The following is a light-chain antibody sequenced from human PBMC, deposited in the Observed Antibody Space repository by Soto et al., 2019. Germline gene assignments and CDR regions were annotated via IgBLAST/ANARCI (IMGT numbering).Light chain of an antibody. J-gene: IGKJ4*01. CDR1: QSVRSTY. CDR3: QQYGSSLGVT. CDR2: GAS. V-gene: IGKV3-20*01. Sequence: EIGFSQSPGTLSLSPGERATLSCRASQSVRSTYLAWYQQKPGQAPRLLIYGASSRATGIPDRFSGSGSGTDFTLTISRLEPEDFAVYYCQQYGSSLGVTFGGGTKVDIK.